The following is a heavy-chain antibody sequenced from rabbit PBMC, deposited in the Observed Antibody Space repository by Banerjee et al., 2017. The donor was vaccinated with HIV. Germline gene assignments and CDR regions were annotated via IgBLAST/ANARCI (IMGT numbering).Heavy chain of an antibody. D-gene: IGHD7-1*01. CDR2: IGIGSGSI. V-gene: IGHV1S40*01. Sequence: QSLEESGGDLVKPGASLTLTCTASEFTISSGYWMCWVRQAPGKGLEWIGCIGIGSGSIYYASWAKGRFTITRTSSTTVTLQMTSLTAADTATYFCARGGIGNTGYTYVFDPWGPGTLVTVS. CDR1: EFTISSGYW. J-gene: IGHJ2*01. CDR3: ARGGIGNTGYTYVFDP.